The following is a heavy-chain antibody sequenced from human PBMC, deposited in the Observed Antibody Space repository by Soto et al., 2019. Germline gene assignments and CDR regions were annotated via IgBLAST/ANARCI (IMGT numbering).Heavy chain of an antibody. CDR3: ARLAATHYDFWSDPGHYYGMDV. CDR1: GGSISSGGYY. CDR2: IYYSGST. D-gene: IGHD3-3*01. V-gene: IGHV4-31*03. J-gene: IGHJ6*02. Sequence: PSETLSLTCTVSGGSISSGGYYWSWIRQHPGKGLEWIGYIYYSGSTYYNPSLKSRVTISVDTSKNQFSLKLSSVTAADTAVYYCARLAATHYDFWSDPGHYYGMDVWVQGTTVTVSS.